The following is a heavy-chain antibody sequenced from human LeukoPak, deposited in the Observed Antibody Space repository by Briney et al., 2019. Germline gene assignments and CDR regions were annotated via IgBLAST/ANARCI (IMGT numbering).Heavy chain of an antibody. CDR3: ARGGGSGSYGPPYYFDY. Sequence: SVKVSCKASGGTFTSYAISWVRQAPGQGLEWMGGIIPIFGTANYAQKFQGRVTITADKSTSTAYMELSSLRSEDTAVYYCARGGGSGSYGPPYYFDYWGQGTLVTVSS. V-gene: IGHV1-69*06. CDR1: GGTFTSYA. CDR2: IIPIFGTA. J-gene: IGHJ4*02. D-gene: IGHD1-26*01.